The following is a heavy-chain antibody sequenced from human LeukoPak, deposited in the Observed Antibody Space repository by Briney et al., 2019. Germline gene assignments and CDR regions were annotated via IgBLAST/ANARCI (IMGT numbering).Heavy chain of an antibody. V-gene: IGHV3-30-3*01. D-gene: IGHD1-26*01. J-gene: IGHJ4*02. CDR3: ARDTLWE. CDR2: ISFDGSNE. CDR1: GFTFSGYT. Sequence: PGPSLRLSCAVSGFTFSGYTMHWVRQAPGKGLEWVAVISFDGSNEYYEDSVKGRFTISRENSKNTLYLQMNSLRPDDTAIYYCARDTLWEWGQGTLVTVSS.